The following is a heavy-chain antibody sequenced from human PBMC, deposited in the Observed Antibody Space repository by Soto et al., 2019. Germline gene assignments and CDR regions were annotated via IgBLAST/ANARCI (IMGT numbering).Heavy chain of an antibody. CDR2: IIPIFGTA. J-gene: IGHJ5*02. Sequence: QVQLVQSGAEVKKPGSSVKVSCKASGGTFSSYAISWVRQAPGQGLEWMGGIIPIFGTANYAQKFQGRVTITADDSTSTAYMELSSLRSEDTAVYYCARDSYCGGDCYPDVGWFEPWGQGTLVTVSS. V-gene: IGHV1-69*12. CDR3: ARDSYCGGDCYPDVGWFEP. CDR1: GGTFSSYA. D-gene: IGHD2-21*02.